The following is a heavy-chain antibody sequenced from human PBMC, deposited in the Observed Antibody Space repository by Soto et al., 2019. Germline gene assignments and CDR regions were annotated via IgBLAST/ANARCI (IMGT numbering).Heavy chain of an antibody. J-gene: IGHJ3*02. CDR1: GFTVSSNY. D-gene: IGHD1-26*01. V-gene: IGHV3-53*01. CDR3: EGSHYSQPGSYAFDI. Sequence: EVQLVESGGGLIQPGGSLRLSCAASGFTVSSNYMSWVRQAPGKGLEWVSVIYSGGSTYYADSLKGRFTISRDNSKKTGYTQRNTLQAEDTALYYCEGSHYSQPGSYAFDIRGQGTMVSVSS. CDR2: IYSGGST.